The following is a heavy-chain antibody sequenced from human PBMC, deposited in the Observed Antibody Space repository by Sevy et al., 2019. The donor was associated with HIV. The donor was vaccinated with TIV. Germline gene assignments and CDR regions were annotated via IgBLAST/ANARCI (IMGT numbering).Heavy chain of an antibody. CDR1: GFTFSSYG. D-gene: IGHD1-1*01. J-gene: IGHJ4*02. CDR3: AKDSERPLSY. Sequence: GGSLRLSCAASGFTFSSYGMHWVRQAPGKGLEWVAVISYDGTNKSCADSVKGRFTISRDNSKNTLYLEVNSLRPEDTAVYYCAKDSERPLSYWRQGTLVTVSS. CDR2: ISYDGTNK. V-gene: IGHV3-30*18.